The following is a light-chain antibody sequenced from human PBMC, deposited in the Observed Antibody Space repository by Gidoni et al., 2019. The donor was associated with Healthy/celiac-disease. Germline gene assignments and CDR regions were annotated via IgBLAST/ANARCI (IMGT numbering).Light chain of an antibody. CDR2: GNS. V-gene: IGLV1-40*01. CDR3: QSYDSSLSGSGV. CDR1: SSNIGAGYD. Sequence: QSVLTQPPSVSGAPGHRVTIACTGSSSNIGAGYDVHWYQQLPGTAPKLLISGNSNRPSGVPDRFSGSKSGTSASLAITGLQAEDEADYYCQSYDSSLSGSGVFGGGTKLTVL. J-gene: IGLJ3*02.